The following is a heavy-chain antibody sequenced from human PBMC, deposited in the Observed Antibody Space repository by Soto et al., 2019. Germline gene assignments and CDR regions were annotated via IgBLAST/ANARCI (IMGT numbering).Heavy chain of an antibody. J-gene: IGHJ5*02. CDR3: ARDEGFDP. CDR1: GFTFDKYI. CDR2: INKHGNST. V-gene: IGHV3-74*01. Sequence: EERLVESGGDLIHPGGSLRLSCAASGFTFDKYIMHWLRQVPGKGLVWVARINKHGNSTTYAYFAKGRFSISRDNAKDTLYLLMSSLRAEDTARYYCARDEGFDPWGQGTMVTVSS.